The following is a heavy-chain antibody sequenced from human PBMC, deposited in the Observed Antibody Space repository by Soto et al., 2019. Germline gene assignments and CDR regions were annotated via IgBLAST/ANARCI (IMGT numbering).Heavy chain of an antibody. J-gene: IGHJ4*02. CDR1: GYTLTGYY. V-gene: IGHV1-2*04. Sequence: ASVKVSCKASGYTLTGYYMHWVRQAPGQGLEWMGWINPNSGGTNYAQKFQGWVTMTRDTSISTAYMELSRLRSDDTAVYYCARGLRYCSGGSCYQDLDYWGQGTLVTVSS. CDR3: ARGLRYCSGGSCYQDLDY. D-gene: IGHD2-15*01. CDR2: INPNSGGT.